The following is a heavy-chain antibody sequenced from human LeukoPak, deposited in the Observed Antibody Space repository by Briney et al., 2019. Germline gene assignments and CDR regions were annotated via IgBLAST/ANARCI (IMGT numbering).Heavy chain of an antibody. J-gene: IGHJ4*02. CDR1: GFTFSSYW. V-gene: IGHV3-7*01. CDR2: IKQDGSEK. D-gene: IGHD3-22*01. Sequence: AGGSLRLSCAASGFTFSSYWMSWVRQAPGKGLEWVANIKQDGSEKYYVDSVKGRFTISRDNAKNSLYLQMNSLRAEDTAVYYCARGEGDVSYYDSSGYYYLGYWGQGTLVTVSS. CDR3: ARGEGDVSYYDSSGYYYLGY.